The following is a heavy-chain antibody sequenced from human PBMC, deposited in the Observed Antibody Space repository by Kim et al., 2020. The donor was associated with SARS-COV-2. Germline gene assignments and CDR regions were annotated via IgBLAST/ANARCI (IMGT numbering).Heavy chain of an antibody. CDR1: GFTFDDYA. CDR2: ISWNSGSI. J-gene: IGHJ6*04. Sequence: GGSLRLSCAASGFTFDDYAMHWVRQAPGKGLEWVSGISWNSGSIGYADSVKGRFTISRDNAKNSLYLQMNSLRAEDTALYYCAKGRLSPSTRYGMDVWGDGTTVTLSP. CDR3: AKGRLSPSTRYGMDV. V-gene: IGHV3-9*01. D-gene: IGHD2-2*01.